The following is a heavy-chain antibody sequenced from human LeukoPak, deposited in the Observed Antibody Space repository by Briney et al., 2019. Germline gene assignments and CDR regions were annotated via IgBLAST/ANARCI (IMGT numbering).Heavy chain of an antibody. Sequence: PSETLSLTCTVSGGSISTGDYYWSWIRQSPGRGLEWIGYIYYSGRTFYNPSLKSRLTISLDTSNKQFSLNLSSVTAADTAVYYCARVMGHCTSTSCYNIDYWGQGTLVTVSS. D-gene: IGHD2-2*02. V-gene: IGHV4-30-4*01. CDR3: ARVMGHCTSTSCYNIDY. CDR2: IYYSGRT. J-gene: IGHJ4*02. CDR1: GGSISTGDYY.